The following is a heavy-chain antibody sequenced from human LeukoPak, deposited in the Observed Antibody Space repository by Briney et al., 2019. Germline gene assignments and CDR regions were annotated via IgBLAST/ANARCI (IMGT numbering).Heavy chain of an antibody. V-gene: IGHV1-69*13. D-gene: IGHD4-11*01. CDR2: IIPIFGTA. CDR3: ARRGPSDYSNYED. J-gene: IGHJ4*02. Sequence: SVKVSCKASGGTFSSYAISWVRQAPGQGLEWMGGIIPIFGTANYAQKFQGRVTITADESTSTAYMELSSLRSEDTAVYYRARRGPSDYSNYEDWGQGTLVTVSS. CDR1: GGTFSSYA.